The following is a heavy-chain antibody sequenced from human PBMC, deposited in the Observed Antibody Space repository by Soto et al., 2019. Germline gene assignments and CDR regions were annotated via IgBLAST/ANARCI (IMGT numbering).Heavy chain of an antibody. D-gene: IGHD2-8*01. CDR2: INPNSGGT. J-gene: IGHJ6*02. V-gene: IGHV1-2*02. Sequence: QVQLVQSGAEVKKPGASVKVSCKASGYTFTGYYMHWVRQAPGQGLEWMGWINPNSGGTNYAQKFQGRVTMTRDTSISTAYMELSRLRSDDTAVYYCARDGLPSMGYEWYYYYGMDVWGQGTTVTVSS. CDR1: GYTFTGYY. CDR3: ARDGLPSMGYEWYYYYGMDV.